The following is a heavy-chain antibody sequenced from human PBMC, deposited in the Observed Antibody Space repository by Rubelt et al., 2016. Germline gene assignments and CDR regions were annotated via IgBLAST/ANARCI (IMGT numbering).Heavy chain of an antibody. CDR1: GGSISSSSYY. D-gene: IGHD1-7*01. J-gene: IGHJ4*02. CDR2: IYYSGST. Sequence: QLQLQESGPGLVKPSETLSLTCTVSGGSISSSSYYWGWIRQPPGKGLEWIGGIYYSGSTYYNPSLKSRVTISVEPSKNQCSLKLSSVTAADTAVYYCARDPRAGTTSFDYWGQGTLVTVSS. V-gene: IGHV4-39*07. CDR3: ARDPRAGTTSFDY.